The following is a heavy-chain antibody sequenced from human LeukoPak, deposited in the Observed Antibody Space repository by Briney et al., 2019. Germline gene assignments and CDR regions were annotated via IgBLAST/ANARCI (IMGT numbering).Heavy chain of an antibody. CDR2: TRYDGSNK. CDR3: AKSDYYDILTGYSAPDY. CDR1: GFTFSSYG. D-gene: IGHD3-9*01. V-gene: IGHV3-30*02. J-gene: IGHJ4*02. Sequence: GGSLRLSCAASGFTFSSYGMPWVRQAPGKGLEWVAFTRYDGSNKYYADSVKGRFTVSRDKSKHTLYLQMNSLRAEDTAVYYCAKSDYYDILTGYSAPDYWGQGTLVTVSS.